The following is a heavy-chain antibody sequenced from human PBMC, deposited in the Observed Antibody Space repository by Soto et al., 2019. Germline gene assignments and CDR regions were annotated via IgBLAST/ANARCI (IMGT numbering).Heavy chain of an antibody. D-gene: IGHD3-3*01. CDR3: AHRVLRTVFGLVTTAAIYFDF. V-gene: IGHV2-5*02. Sequence: QITLNESGLTQVKPRQTLTLTCTFSGFSLTTSGVGVGWIRQSPGKAPEGLALIYWDDDKRYSPSLKSRLTITKDTSKNQVVLTMADLDPADTATYYCAHRVLRTVFGLVTTAAIYFDFWGQGTPVAVSS. J-gene: IGHJ4*02. CDR2: IYWDDDK. CDR1: GFSLTTSGVG.